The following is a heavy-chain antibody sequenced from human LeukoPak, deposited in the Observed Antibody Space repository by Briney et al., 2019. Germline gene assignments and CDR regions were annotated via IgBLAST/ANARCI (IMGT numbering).Heavy chain of an antibody. D-gene: IGHD3-3*01. V-gene: IGHV3-23*01. CDR1: GFSVSSNY. CDR3: AKIPGQFLEWNSHYFDY. CDR2: ISASGASN. J-gene: IGHJ4*02. Sequence: GGSLRLSCAASGFSVSSNYMNWVRQTPGKGLEWVSGISASGASNYYAESVRGRFTISRHNPKNTLYLEMSSLRGEDTAVYYCAKIPGQFLEWNSHYFDYWGQETLVTVSS.